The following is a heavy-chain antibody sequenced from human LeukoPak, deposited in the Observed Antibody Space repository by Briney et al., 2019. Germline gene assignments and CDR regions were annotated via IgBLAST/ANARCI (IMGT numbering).Heavy chain of an antibody. CDR1: GFTFSNYW. CDR2: INSDGSRT. V-gene: IGHV3-74*01. CDR3: ARRAGAYSHPYDY. D-gene: IGHD4/OR15-4a*01. J-gene: IGHJ4*02. Sequence: GGSLRLSCAAPGFTFSNYWMHWVRQAPGKGLVWVSRINSDGSRTTYADSVKGRFTISRDNSKNTLYLQMNSLRAEDTAVYYCARRAGAYSHPYDYWGQGTLVTVSS.